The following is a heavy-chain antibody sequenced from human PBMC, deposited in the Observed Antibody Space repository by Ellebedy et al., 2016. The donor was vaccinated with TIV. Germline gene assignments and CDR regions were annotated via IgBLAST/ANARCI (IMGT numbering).Heavy chain of an antibody. CDR2: MNPNSGNT. D-gene: IGHD6-13*01. CDR3: ARVGAWQQLGFDP. CDR1: GYTFTSYD. Sequence: AASVKVSCKASGYTFTSYDINWVRQATGQGLEWMGWMNPNSGNTGYAQKFQGRVTMTRNTSISTAYMELSSLRSEDTAVYYWARVGAWQQLGFDPWGQGTLVTVSS. J-gene: IGHJ5*02. V-gene: IGHV1-8*01.